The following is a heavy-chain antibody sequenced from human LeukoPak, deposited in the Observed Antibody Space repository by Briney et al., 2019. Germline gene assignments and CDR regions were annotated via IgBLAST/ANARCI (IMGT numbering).Heavy chain of an antibody. J-gene: IGHJ3*02. CDR1: GFTFSSYA. Sequence: GGSLRLSCAASGFTFSSYAMSWVRQAPGKGLEWVSAISGSGGSTYYADSVKGGFTISRENTKNTVYVKMKRLRAEDTAVYYCAKNSASRTTMIVVVIGAFDIWGQGTMVTVSS. CDR2: ISGSGGST. CDR3: AKNSASRTTMIVVVIGAFDI. D-gene: IGHD3-22*01. V-gene: IGHV3-23*01.